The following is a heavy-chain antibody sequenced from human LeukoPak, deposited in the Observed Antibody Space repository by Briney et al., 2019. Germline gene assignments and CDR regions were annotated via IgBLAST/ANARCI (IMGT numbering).Heavy chain of an antibody. Sequence: SETLSLTCSVSGGTISGSTYSWDWLRQPPGKGLEWIGSFSCSGSTYYNPSLNSLITVTVDTSKSQFSLYMDSVTAADTAVYYCARDWNRYAYWGQGTLVSVSS. CDR2: FSCSGST. J-gene: IGHJ4*02. V-gene: IGHV4-39*07. D-gene: IGHD1-1*01. CDR1: GGTISGSTYS. CDR3: ARDWNRYAY.